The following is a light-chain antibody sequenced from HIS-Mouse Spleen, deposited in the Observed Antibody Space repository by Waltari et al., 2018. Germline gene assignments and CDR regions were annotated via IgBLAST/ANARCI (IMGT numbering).Light chain of an antibody. J-gene: IGLJ2*01. Sequence: SYELTQPPSVSVSPGQTARITCSGDALPKKYAYWYQPKSGQAPVLGSYEDSKRPSGIPERFSGSSSGTMATLTISGAQVEDEADYYCYSTDSSGNHRVFGGGTKLTVL. CDR2: EDS. CDR3: YSTDSSGNHRV. V-gene: IGLV3-10*01. CDR1: ALPKKY.